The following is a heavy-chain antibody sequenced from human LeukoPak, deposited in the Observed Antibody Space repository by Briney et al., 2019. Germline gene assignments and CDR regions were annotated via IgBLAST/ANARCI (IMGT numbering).Heavy chain of an antibody. D-gene: IGHD3-22*01. CDR2: ISGDGGST. V-gene: IGHV3-43*02. CDR1: GFSFDDYA. CDR3: ARESDSSGWYDS. J-gene: IGHJ5*01. Sequence: GGSLRLSCAAPGFSFDDYAIHWVRQAPGKGLEWVSLISGDGGSTFYADSVKGRFTISRGNSKNSLYLQMSSLRSEDTALYYCARESDSSGWYDSWGQGTVVTVSS.